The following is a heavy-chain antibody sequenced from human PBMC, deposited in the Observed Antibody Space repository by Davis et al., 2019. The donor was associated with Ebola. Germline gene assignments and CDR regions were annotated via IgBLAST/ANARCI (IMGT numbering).Heavy chain of an antibody. D-gene: IGHD3-16*02. J-gene: IGHJ4*02. CDR1: GFTFSSYE. Sequence: GESLKISCAASGFTFSSYEMNWVRQAPGKGLEWISYISSSGSTIYYADSVKGRFTISRDNAKNSLYLQMNSLRAEDTAVYYCARGDRDDYVWGSYQKYFDYWGQGTLVTVSS. CDR2: ISSSGSTI. V-gene: IGHV3-48*03. CDR3: ARGDRDDYVWGSYQKYFDY.